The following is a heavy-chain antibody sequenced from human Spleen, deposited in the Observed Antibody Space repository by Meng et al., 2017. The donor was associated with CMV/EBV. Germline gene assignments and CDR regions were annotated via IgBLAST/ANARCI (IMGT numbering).Heavy chain of an antibody. CDR1: GYSFSNYY. Sequence: GESLKISCKGSGYSFSNYYFGWVRQMPGKGLEWMGIMYPGDSDGRYSPSFQGQVTISADKSINTAFLQWTNLKASDTAMYYCVRVYDSRGYFVDSWGQGTLVTVSS. D-gene: IGHD3-22*01. V-gene: IGHV5-51*01. CDR3: VRVYDSRGYFVDS. CDR2: MYPGDSDG. J-gene: IGHJ5*01.